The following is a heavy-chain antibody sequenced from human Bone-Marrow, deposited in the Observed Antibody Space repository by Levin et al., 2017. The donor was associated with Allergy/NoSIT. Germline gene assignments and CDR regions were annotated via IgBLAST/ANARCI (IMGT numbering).Heavy chain of an antibody. Sequence: SETLSLTCTVSGGSISSYYWSWIRQPPGKGLEWIGYIYYSGSTNYNPSLKSRVTISVDTSKNQFSLKLSSVTAADTAVYYCALGMTTVTTSDYWGQGTLVTVSS. CDR3: ALGMTTVTTSDY. CDR2: IYYSGST. CDR1: GGSISSYY. V-gene: IGHV4-59*01. D-gene: IGHD4-17*01. J-gene: IGHJ4*02.